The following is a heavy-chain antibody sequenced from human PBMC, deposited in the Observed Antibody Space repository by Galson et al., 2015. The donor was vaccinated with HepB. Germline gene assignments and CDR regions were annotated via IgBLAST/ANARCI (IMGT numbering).Heavy chain of an antibody. D-gene: IGHD3-22*01. CDR3: ARLGGATLDYYDSSGYYYVGYYFDY. J-gene: IGHJ4*02. CDR2: IYYSGST. CDR1: GGSISSSSYY. V-gene: IGHV4-39*01. Sequence: SETLSLTCTVSGGSISSSSYYWGWIRQPPGKGLEWIGSIYYSGSTYYNPSLKSRVTISVDTSKDQFSLKLSSVTAADTAVYYCARLGGATLDYYDSSGYYYVGYYFDYWGQGTLVTVSS.